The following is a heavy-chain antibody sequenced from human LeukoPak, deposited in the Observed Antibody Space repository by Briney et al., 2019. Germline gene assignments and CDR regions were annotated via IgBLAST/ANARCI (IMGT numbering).Heavy chain of an antibody. CDR2: IIPILGIA. V-gene: IGHV1-69*04. CDR3: ARGKVVTAGQFGY. Sequence: VASVNVSCKASGGTFSSYAISWVRQAPGQGLEWMGRIIPILGIANYAQKFQGRVTITADKSTSTAYMELSSLRSEDTAVYYCARGKVVTAGQFGYWGQGTLVTVSS. D-gene: IGHD2-21*02. J-gene: IGHJ4*02. CDR1: GGTFSSYA.